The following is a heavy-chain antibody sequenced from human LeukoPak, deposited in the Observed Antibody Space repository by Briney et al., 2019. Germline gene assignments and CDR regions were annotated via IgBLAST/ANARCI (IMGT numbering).Heavy chain of an antibody. CDR3: ARATQGAFDI. CDR2: IYYGGSA. V-gene: IGHV4-59*01. CDR1: GGSINYYY. Sequence: SETLSLTCTVSGGSINYYYWSWIRQPPGKGLEWIGYIYYGGSANYNPSLKSRVSISVDTSKNHFSLKLSSVTAADTAVYYCARATQGAFDIWGQGTMVTVSS. J-gene: IGHJ3*02.